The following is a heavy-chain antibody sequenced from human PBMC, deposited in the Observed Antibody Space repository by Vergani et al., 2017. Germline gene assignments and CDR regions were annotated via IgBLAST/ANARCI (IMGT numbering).Heavy chain of an antibody. CDR3: AKEGGGYCSGGTCYPEY. J-gene: IGHJ4*02. D-gene: IGHD2-15*01. CDR1: GFTFSTYA. V-gene: IGHV3-23*01. CDR2: ISSDGGST. Sequence: LLESGGGLVQPGGSLRLSCAASGFTFSTYAMTWVRQAPGKGLEWVSTISSDGGSTYYADSVKGRFTISRDNSKNTLYLQMKSLRPEDTAVYYCAKEGGGYCSGGTCYPEYWGQGTLVIVSS.